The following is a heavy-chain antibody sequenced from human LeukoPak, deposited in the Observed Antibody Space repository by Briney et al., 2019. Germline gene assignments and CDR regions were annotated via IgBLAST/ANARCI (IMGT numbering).Heavy chain of an antibody. D-gene: IGHD2-2*01. CDR3: AVMAKQYPQYGLDV. V-gene: IGHV5-10-1*01. Sequence: GESLKISCKGSGYSFPCYWLNWVRQMPGQGLEWVGRIDPSDSDTNYSPSFQDHVTISADKSITTAYLYWSSLRASDPAMYYCAVMAKQYPQYGLDVWGQGTTVTVSS. CDR1: GYSFPCYW. CDR2: IDPSDSDT. J-gene: IGHJ6*02.